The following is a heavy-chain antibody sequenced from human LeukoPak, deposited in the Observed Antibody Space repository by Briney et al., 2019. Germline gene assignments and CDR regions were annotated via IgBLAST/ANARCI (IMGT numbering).Heavy chain of an antibody. V-gene: IGHV1-69*13. Sequence: SVKVSCKASGYTFTGYYMHWVRQAPGQGLEWMGGIIPIFGTANYAQKFQGRVTITADESTSTAYMELSSLRSEDTAVYYCARDRRGDYNAFDIWGQGTMVTVSS. CDR3: ARDRRGDYNAFDI. CDR2: IIPIFGTA. D-gene: IGHD4-17*01. CDR1: GYTFTGYY. J-gene: IGHJ3*02.